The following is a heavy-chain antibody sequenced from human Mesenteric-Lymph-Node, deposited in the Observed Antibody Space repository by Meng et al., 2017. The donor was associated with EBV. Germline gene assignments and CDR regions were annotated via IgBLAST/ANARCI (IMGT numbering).Heavy chain of an antibody. D-gene: IGHD3-10*01. CDR1: GFSLSTIGVG. Sequence: QSNLKDSCPTLVKPTPPLTLTCTFSGFSLSTIGVGVGWIRQPPGKALEWLALIYWDDDKRYSPSLKSRLTITKDTSKNQVVLTMTDMDPVDTATYYCAHRGDYGSGSYLPHYYFDYWGQGTLVTVSS. V-gene: IGHV2-5*02. J-gene: IGHJ4*02. CDR3: AHRGDYGSGSYLPHYYFDY. CDR2: IYWDDDK.